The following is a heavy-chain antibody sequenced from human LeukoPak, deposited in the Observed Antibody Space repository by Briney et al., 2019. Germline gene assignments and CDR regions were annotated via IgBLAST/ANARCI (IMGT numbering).Heavy chain of an antibody. Sequence: SETLSLTCAVYGGSFSGYYWSWIRQPPGKGLEWIGEINHSGSTNYNPSLKSRVTISVDTSKNQFSLKLSSVTAADTAVYYCARDVTMDVWGKGTTVTVSS. J-gene: IGHJ6*03. CDR3: ARDVTMDV. CDR1: GGSFSGYY. V-gene: IGHV4-34*01. CDR2: INHSGST. D-gene: IGHD4-11*01.